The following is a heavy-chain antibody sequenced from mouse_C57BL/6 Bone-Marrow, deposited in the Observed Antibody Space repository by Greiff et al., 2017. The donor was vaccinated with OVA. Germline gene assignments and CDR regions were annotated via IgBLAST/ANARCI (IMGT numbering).Heavy chain of an antibody. V-gene: IGHV1-61*01. Sequence: QVQLQQPGAELVRPGSSVKLSCKASGYTFTSYWMDWVKQRPGQGLEWIGNIYPSDSETHYNQKFKDKATLTVDKSSSTAYMQLSSLTSEDSAVYHWARGDYGSSYFDYWGQSTTLTGSS. CDR2: IYPSDSET. CDR1: GYTFTSYW. CDR3: ARGDYGSSYFDY. J-gene: IGHJ2*01. D-gene: IGHD1-1*01.